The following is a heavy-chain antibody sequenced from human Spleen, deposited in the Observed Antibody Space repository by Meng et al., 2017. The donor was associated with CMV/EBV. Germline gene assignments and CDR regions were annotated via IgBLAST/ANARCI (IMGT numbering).Heavy chain of an antibody. CDR1: GFAFSKHG. Sequence: GESLKISCATSGFAFSKHGMHWVRQAPGKGLEWVAFIRYDGSDKYYADSVKGRFTISRDNSKNTLYLQMNSLRAEDTAVYYCRRGHWDPVWGRGALVTVSS. D-gene: IGHD1-26*01. CDR3: RRGHWDPV. V-gene: IGHV3-30*02. CDR2: IRYDGSDK. J-gene: IGHJ4*01.